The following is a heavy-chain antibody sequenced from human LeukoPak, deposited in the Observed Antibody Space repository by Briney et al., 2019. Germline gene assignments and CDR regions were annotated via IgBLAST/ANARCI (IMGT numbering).Heavy chain of an antibody. CDR1: GFTFSSYW. CDR3: AREPSAPGITIFGVVIIPVYGMDV. V-gene: IGHV3-74*01. D-gene: IGHD3-3*01. Sequence: GGSLRLSCAASGFTFSSYWMHWVRQAPGKGLVWVSRINSDGSSTSYADSVKGRFTISRDNAKNTLYLQMNSLRAEDTAVYYCAREPSAPGITIFGVVIIPVYGMDVWGQGTTVTVSS. J-gene: IGHJ6*02. CDR2: INSDGSST.